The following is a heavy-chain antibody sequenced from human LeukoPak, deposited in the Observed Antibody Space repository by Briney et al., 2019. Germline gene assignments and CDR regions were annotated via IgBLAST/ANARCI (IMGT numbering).Heavy chain of an antibody. Sequence: SHTLSLTFTVSGTSISSSTYYYWSWIRQHPGEAPEWMGYIYYLDATYYNPSLKSRVSISVAASENQFSLKLTSVTAADTAVYYCARLNYYDSGSLTYSFDYWGQGTLVTVSP. V-gene: IGHV4-31*02. D-gene: IGHD3-10*01. CDR3: ARLNYYDSGSLTYSFDY. CDR1: GTSISSSTYYY. J-gene: IGHJ4*02. CDR2: IYYLDAT.